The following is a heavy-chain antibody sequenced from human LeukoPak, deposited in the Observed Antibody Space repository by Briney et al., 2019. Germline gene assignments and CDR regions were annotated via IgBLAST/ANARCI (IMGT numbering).Heavy chain of an antibody. Sequence: SETLSLTCTVSGGSISSSSYYWGWIRQPPGKGLEWIGSIYYSGSTYYNPSLKSRVTISVDTSKNQFSLKLSSVTAADTAVYYCARQGIAVAGRNFDYRGQGTLVTVSS. CDR3: ARQGIAVAGRNFDY. V-gene: IGHV4-39*01. CDR1: GGSISSSSYY. J-gene: IGHJ4*02. D-gene: IGHD6-19*01. CDR2: IYYSGST.